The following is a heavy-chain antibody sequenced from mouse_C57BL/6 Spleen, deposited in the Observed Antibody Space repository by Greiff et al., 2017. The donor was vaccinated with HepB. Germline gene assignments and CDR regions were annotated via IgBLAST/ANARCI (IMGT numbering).Heavy chain of an antibody. Sequence: QVQLQQSGAELVKPGASVKMSCKASGYTFTTYPIEWMKQNHGKSLEWIGNFHPYNDDTKYNEKFKGKATLTVDKSSSTAYLELSRLTSDDSAVYYCAKNYGSYYGDYYDMDYGGQGTSVTVSS. V-gene: IGHV1-47*01. CDR3: AKNYGSYYGDYYDMDY. D-gene: IGHD1-1*01. CDR2: FHPYNDDT. CDR1: GYTFTTYP. J-gene: IGHJ4*01.